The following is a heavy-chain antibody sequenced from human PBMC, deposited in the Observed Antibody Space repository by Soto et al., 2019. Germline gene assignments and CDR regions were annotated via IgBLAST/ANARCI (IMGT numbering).Heavy chain of an antibody. CDR3: ARCGLQFNCEH. CDR2: SIPIFGTA. V-gene: IGHV1-69*12. CDR1: GDTFSSYA. D-gene: IGHD5-12*01. Sequence: QVQLVQSGAEVKKPGSSVKVSCKASGDTFSSYAISWVRQAPGQGLEWMGGSIPIFGTANYAQKFQGRVTITADESTSTAYMELSSLRSEDTAVYYCARCGLQFNCEHWGQATLVPVSS. J-gene: IGHJ4*02.